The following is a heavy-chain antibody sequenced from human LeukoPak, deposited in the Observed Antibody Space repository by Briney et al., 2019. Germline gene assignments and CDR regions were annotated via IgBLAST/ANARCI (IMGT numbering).Heavy chain of an antibody. CDR2: ISAYNGNT. CDR1: GYTFTCYG. CDR3: ARTYYDYVWGSYRPYYFDY. Sequence: ASVKVSCKASGYTFTCYGISWVRQAPGQGLEWMGWISAYNGNTNYAQKLQGRVTMTTDTSTCTAYMELRSLRSDDTAVYYCARTYYDYVWGSYRPYYFDYWGQGTLVTVSS. J-gene: IGHJ4*02. D-gene: IGHD3-16*02. V-gene: IGHV1-18*01.